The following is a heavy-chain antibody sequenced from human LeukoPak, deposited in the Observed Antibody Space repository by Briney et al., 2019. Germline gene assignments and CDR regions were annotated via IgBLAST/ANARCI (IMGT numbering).Heavy chain of an antibody. Sequence: GGSLRLSCAASGFTVSSNYMSWVRQAPGKGLEWVSVIYSGGSTYYADSMKGRFTISRDNAKNSLYLQMNSLRAEDTAVYFCARDSREKGDFWGQGTLVTVSS. J-gene: IGHJ4*02. CDR2: IYSGGST. CDR1: GFTVSSNY. CDR3: ARDSREKGDF. V-gene: IGHV3-53*01.